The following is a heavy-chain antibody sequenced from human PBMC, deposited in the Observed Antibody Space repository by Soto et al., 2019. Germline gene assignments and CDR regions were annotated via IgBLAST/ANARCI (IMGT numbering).Heavy chain of an antibody. CDR3: ARRVNDTTAYYWRY. CDR1: GFTFRDYS. CDR2: ISSRNTYI. Sequence: EVQLVESGGGLVRPGGSLRLSCAASGFTFRDYSMNWVRQAPGKGLEWVASISSRNTYIQYADSVRGRFTISRDNARDSLYLQMDNVSAGDTAMYYCARRVNDTTAYYWRYWGQGTLVTVSS. D-gene: IGHD3-22*01. J-gene: IGHJ4*02. V-gene: IGHV3-21*01.